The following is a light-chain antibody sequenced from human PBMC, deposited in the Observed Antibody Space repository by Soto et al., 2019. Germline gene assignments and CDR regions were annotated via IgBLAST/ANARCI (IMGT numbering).Light chain of an antibody. CDR2: EVT. J-gene: IGLJ3*02. CDR1: ASDVGSYNL. CDR3: CSYAGARTYLL. V-gene: IGLV2-23*02. Sequence: QSVLSQPASVSGSPGQSITISCTGSASDVGSYNLVSWYQQHPGKAPKLVIYEVTKRPSGISSRFSGSKSGITASLTISGLQAEDGGDYYCCSYAGARTYLLFGGGTKLTVL.